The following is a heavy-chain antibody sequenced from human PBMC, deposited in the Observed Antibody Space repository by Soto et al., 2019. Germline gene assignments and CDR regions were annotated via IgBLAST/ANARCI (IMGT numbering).Heavy chain of an antibody. Sequence: GGSLRLSCAASGFTFSSYSMNWVRQAPGKGLEWVSYISSSSSTIYYADSVKGRFTISRDNAKNSLYLQMNSLRDEDTAVYYCARGDVDSSSWYYYYGMDVWGQGTTVTVSS. CDR2: ISSSSSTI. D-gene: IGHD6-13*01. J-gene: IGHJ6*02. V-gene: IGHV3-48*02. CDR3: ARGDVDSSSWYYYYGMDV. CDR1: GFTFSSYS.